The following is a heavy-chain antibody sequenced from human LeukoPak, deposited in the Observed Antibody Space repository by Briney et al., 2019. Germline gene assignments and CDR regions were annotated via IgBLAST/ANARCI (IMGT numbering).Heavy chain of an antibody. CDR1: GFTVSSNY. Sequence: GGSLRLSCAASGFTVSSNYMSWVRQAPGQGLEWVSVIYSGGSTYYADSVKGRFTISRDNSKNTLYLQMNSLRAEDTAVDYCARYIAAAGYFDYWGQGTLVTVSS. CDR3: ARYIAAAGYFDY. V-gene: IGHV3-53*01. J-gene: IGHJ4*02. D-gene: IGHD6-13*01. CDR2: IYSGGST.